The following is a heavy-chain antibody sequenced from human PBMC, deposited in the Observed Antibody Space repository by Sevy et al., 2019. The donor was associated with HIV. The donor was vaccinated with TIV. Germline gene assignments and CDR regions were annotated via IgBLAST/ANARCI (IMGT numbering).Heavy chain of an antibody. CDR1: GFDVSIYS. CDR3: AREGCTKPHDY. J-gene: IGHJ4*02. Sequence: GGSLRLSCAASGFDVSIYSMSWVRQAPGKGLEWVSTLSFGCGKINYADSVKGRFTISRDNSKSSVYLQMNNMRVEDTAVYYCAREGCTKPHDYWGQGTLVTVSS. CDR2: LSFGCGKI. V-gene: IGHV3-23*01. D-gene: IGHD2-8*01.